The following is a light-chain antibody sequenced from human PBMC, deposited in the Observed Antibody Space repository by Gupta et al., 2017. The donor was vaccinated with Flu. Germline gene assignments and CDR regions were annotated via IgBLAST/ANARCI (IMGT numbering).Light chain of an antibody. CDR3: HVRDRSSDNLV. J-gene: IGLJ2*01. CDR2: DDS. CDR1: NIRSKS. V-gene: IGLV3-21*02. Sequence: SSLLTQPPSVPVAPGQTARSTCAGNNIRSKSVHWYQQKPGQAPVLFVDDDSDRPSGIPERFSGSNYGTTATVTTSGVEAGDEADYYCHVRDRSSDNLVFGGGTKLTVL.